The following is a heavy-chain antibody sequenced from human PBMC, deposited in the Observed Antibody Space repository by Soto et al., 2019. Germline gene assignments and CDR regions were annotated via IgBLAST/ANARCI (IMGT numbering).Heavy chain of an antibody. Sequence: SETLSLTCAVYGGSFSGYYWSWIRQPPGKGLEWIGEINHSGSTNYNPSLKGRVTISVDTSKNQFSLKLSSVTAADTAVYYCARGKIYDYIWGSYRFPPLDYWGQGTLVTVSS. CDR2: INHSGST. J-gene: IGHJ4*02. V-gene: IGHV4-34*01. CDR3: ARGKIYDYIWGSYRFPPLDY. CDR1: GGSFSGYY. D-gene: IGHD3-16*02.